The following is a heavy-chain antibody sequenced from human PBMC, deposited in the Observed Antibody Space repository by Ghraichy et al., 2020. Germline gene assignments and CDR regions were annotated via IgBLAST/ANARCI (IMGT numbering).Heavy chain of an antibody. CDR1: GFSFSTHA. Sequence: GGSRRLSCSASGFSFSTHAMSWVRQAPGKGLEYVSTITGDGVRTYYADSVKGRFAISRDNSRNTMFLQMSSLKTDDTAVYYCVRRHTSSWNWFDPWGQGTLVTVSS. J-gene: IGHJ5*02. V-gene: IGHV3-64D*06. CDR2: ITGDGVRT. D-gene: IGHD6-13*01. CDR3: VRRHTSSWNWFDP.